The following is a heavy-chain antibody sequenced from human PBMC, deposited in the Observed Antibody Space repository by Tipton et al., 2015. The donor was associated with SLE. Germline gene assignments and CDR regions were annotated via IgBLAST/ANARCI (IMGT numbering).Heavy chain of an antibody. CDR1: GGSISSGTYY. D-gene: IGHD2-21*02. CDR2: IYHGGST. V-gene: IGHV4-61*09. CDR3: ARGRVTWRGAIIGVDV. Sequence: TLSLTCTVSGGSISSGTYYWNWIRQPAGKGLEWLGYIYHGGSTNYNPSLKSRVTMSVDTSKNQVSLKLTSVTAADTAVYYCARGRVTWRGAIIGVDVWGQGTTVTVSS. J-gene: IGHJ6*02.